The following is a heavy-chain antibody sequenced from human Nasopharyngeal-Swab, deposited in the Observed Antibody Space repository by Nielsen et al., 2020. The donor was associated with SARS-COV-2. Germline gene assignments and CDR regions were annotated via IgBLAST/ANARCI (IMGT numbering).Heavy chain of an antibody. CDR3: AREYRGYLDY. Sequence: GESLKISCAASGFTFSHYYMAWVRQAPGKGLEWVSTIYPGGSTYYADSVKGRFSISRDSSTLYLQMDNVRAEDTAFYFCAREYRGYLDYWGQGTLVSVSS. D-gene: IGHD4-23*01. J-gene: IGHJ4*02. CDR2: IYPGGST. CDR1: GFTFSHYY. V-gene: IGHV3-53*01.